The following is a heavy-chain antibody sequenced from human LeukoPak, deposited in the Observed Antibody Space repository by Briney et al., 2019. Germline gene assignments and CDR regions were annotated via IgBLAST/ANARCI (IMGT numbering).Heavy chain of an antibody. D-gene: IGHD6-6*01. CDR3: AKDSPGYSSSSGFFVY. J-gene: IGHJ4*02. CDR1: GFTFSSYW. V-gene: IGHV3-74*01. CDR2: INSDGSST. Sequence: GGSLRLSCAASGFTFSSYWMHWVRQAPGKGLVWVSRINSDGSSTSYADSVKGRFTISKDNSKNTLYLQMNSLRPEDTAVYYCAKDSPGYSSSSGFFVYWGQGTLVTVSS.